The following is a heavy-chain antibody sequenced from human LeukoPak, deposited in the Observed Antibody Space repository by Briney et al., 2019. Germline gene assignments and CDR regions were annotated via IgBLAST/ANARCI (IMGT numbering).Heavy chain of an antibody. CDR2: ISWNSDDR. Sequence: GRSLRLSCAASGFAFDEYAMYWVRQAPGKGLEGVSGISWNSDDRVYADSVKGRFTISRDNAKNSLYLQMNTLRPEDTALYYCPKDHDQFWELLSAFDNCGQGTLVTVSS. CDR1: GFAFDEYA. CDR3: PKDHDQFWELLSAFDN. D-gene: IGHD3-10*01. J-gene: IGHJ4*02. V-gene: IGHV3-9*01.